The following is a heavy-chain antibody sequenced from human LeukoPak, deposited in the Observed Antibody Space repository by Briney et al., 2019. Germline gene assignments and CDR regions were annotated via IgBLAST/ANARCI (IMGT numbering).Heavy chain of an antibody. J-gene: IGHJ4*02. Sequence: GGSLRLSCAASGFTFSSYSMNWVRQAPGKGLEWVSYISSSSSTIYYADSVKGRFTISRDNAKNSLYLQMNSLRAEDTAVYYCAKDADTKWAPIDYWGQGTLVTVSS. D-gene: IGHD1-26*01. CDR3: AKDADTKWAPIDY. CDR1: GFTFSSYS. CDR2: ISSSSSTI. V-gene: IGHV3-48*01.